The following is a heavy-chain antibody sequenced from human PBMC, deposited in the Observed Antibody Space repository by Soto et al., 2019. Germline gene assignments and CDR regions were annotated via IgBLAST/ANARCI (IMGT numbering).Heavy chain of an antibody. D-gene: IGHD6-6*01. V-gene: IGHV3-48*02. J-gene: IGHJ6*02. CDR1: GFSFSDYS. CDR2: ISRSGSLN. CDR3: ARDLEYSSSWYDYYGLDV. Sequence: VSLRLSCAASGFSFSDYSMNRFRQAPGKGLEWLSYISRSGSLNYYADSVKGRFTISRDNAKNSLYQEMNSVRDEDTAMYYCARDLEYSSSWYDYYGLDVWGHGTTVTVSS.